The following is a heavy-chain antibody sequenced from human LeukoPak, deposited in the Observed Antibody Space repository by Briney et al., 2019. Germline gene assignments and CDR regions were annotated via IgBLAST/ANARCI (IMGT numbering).Heavy chain of an antibody. CDR1: GYTFADYH. J-gene: IGHJ4*02. CDR3: VRNSDADCGRAVCYLRH. CDR2: MNPNNGDT. D-gene: IGHD2-21*01. Sequence: VASVKVSCKTSGYTFADYHIHWVRQAPGQGLELMGWMNPNNGDTKYTQKFQGRVAMTRDTSISTAYMELNRLIPDDTAVYYCVRNSDADCGRAVCYLRHWGQGTLVIVSS. V-gene: IGHV1-2*02.